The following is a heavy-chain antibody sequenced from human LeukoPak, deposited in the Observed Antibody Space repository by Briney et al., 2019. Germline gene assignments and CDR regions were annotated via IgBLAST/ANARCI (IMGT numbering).Heavy chain of an antibody. J-gene: IGHJ4*02. CDR1: GFIVSGNY. V-gene: IGHV3-53*01. D-gene: IGHD1/OR15-1a*01. Sequence: GGSLRLSCAASGFIVSGNYMTWVRQAPGKGLEWVSLIYIDGTTYYTDSVKGRFTISRDNSKNTLYLQMNSLRAEDTAVYYCARDAVEQRLVHYFDYWGQGTLVTVSS. CDR3: ARDAVEQRLVHYFDY. CDR2: IYIDGTT.